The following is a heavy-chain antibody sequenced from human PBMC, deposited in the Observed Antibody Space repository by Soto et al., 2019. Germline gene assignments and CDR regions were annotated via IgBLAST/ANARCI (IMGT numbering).Heavy chain of an antibody. CDR3: ARGATHGSSWYFWFDP. Sequence: QVQLVQSGAEVRMPGSSVKVSCKASGGTFSTYPINWVHQAPGPGLEWMGGISPLFGTTNYAQKFKGRVTITADESTSPAYRELSSLRAEDAAVYYWARGATHGSSWYFWFDPWGQETLVTVSS. D-gene: IGHD6-13*01. CDR1: GGTFSTYP. V-gene: IGHV1-69*01. J-gene: IGHJ5*02. CDR2: ISPLFGTT.